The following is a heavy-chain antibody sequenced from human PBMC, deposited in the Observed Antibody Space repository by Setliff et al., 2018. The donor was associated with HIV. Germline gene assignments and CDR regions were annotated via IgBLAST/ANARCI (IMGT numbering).Heavy chain of an antibody. CDR2: IRTKAHGGTT. D-gene: IGHD3-22*01. V-gene: IGHV3-49*04. CDR3: ALVGGITVPPDGFDI. Sequence: GGSLRLSCTASGFSFGDFALNWVRQAPGKGLEWIGFIRTKAHGGTTEYAASVRGRLTISRDDSESIAYLQMNSLNTEDTSVYHCALVGGITVPPDGFDIWGQGTMVTVSS. CDR1: GFSFGDFA. J-gene: IGHJ3*02.